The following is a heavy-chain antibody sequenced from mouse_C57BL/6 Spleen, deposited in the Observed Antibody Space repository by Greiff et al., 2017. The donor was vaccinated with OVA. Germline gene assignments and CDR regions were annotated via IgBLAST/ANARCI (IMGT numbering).Heavy chain of an antibody. CDR3: ARGGYDYDAWFAY. J-gene: IGHJ3*01. CDR2: IYPGDGDT. CDR1: GYAFSSYW. V-gene: IGHV1-80*01. Sequence: QVQLQQSGAGLVKPGASVKISCKASGYAFSSYWMNWVKQRPGKGLEWIGQIYPGDGDTNYNGKFKGKATLTADKSSSTAYMQLSSLTSEDAAVYFCARGGYDYDAWFAYWGQGTLVTVSA. D-gene: IGHD2-4*01.